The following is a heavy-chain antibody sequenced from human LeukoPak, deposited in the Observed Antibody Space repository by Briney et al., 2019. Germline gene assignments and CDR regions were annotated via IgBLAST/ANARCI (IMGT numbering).Heavy chain of an antibody. CDR1: GFTFSSYG. CDR2: ISYDGSYK. Sequence: GGSLRLSCAASGFTFSSYGMHWVRQAPGKGLEWVAVISYDGSYKYYADSVKGRFTISRDNSKNTLYLQMNSLRAEDTAVYYCAKEGYYYDSSGYNYYYGMDVWGQGTTVTVSS. J-gene: IGHJ6*02. CDR3: AKEGYYYDSSGYNYYYGMDV. V-gene: IGHV3-30*18. D-gene: IGHD3-22*01.